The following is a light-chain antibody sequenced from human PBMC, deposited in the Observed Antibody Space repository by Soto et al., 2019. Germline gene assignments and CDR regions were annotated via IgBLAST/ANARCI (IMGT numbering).Light chain of an antibody. V-gene: IGKV3-15*01. J-gene: IGKJ1*01. Sequence: EILMTQSPVTLSVSPGERATLSCRASQSVSSNLAWYQQKPGQAPSLLIYGAFTRATGIPARFSGTGSGKEFTLTISSLQSEDFALYYCQQYNDWPLTFGQVTKVEI. CDR3: QQYNDWPLT. CDR1: QSVSSN. CDR2: GAF.